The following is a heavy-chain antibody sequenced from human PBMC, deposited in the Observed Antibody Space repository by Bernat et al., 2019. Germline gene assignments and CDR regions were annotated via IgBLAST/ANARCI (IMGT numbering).Heavy chain of an antibody. CDR3: AASYGDYRDFDY. V-gene: IGHV3-72*01. D-gene: IGHD4-17*01. Sequence: EVQLVESGGDLVQPGGSLILSCVASGFTFSDHYMDWVRQAPGKGLEWVGRTRNKANSHTTEYAASVKGRFTISRDDSKNSLYLQMNSLKTEDTAVYYCAASYGDYRDFDYWGQGALVTVSS. CDR1: GFTFSDHY. CDR2: TRNKANSHTT. J-gene: IGHJ4*02.